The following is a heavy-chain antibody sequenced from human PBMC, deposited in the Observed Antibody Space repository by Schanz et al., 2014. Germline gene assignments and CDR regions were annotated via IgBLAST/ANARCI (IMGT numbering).Heavy chain of an antibody. D-gene: IGHD3-10*01. CDR2: ITPTLGKV. V-gene: IGHV1-69*04. CDR1: GGTFRSYT. J-gene: IGHJ4*02. Sequence: QVQVVQSGAEVKKPGSSVKVSCKASGGTFRSYTVSWVRQAPGQGLEWMGRITPTLGKVDYAQKFQGRVTITADISTSTAYMELISLTSEDTAVYYCARDPQYYYGSGRGYWGQGTLVTVST. CDR3: ARDPQYYYGSGRGY.